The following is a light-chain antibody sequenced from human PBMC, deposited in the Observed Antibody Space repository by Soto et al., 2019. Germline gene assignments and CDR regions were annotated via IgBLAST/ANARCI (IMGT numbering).Light chain of an antibody. V-gene: IGLV1-44*01. CDR2: RDN. CDR1: RSNIGSNP. CDR3: ATWEDTLYGPV. Sequence: QSVLTQPPSASGTPEQRVTISCSGSRSNIGSNPVQWYQQFPGTAPKLLIYRDNQRPSGVSDRFSGSKSGTSASLAISGLQSEDEADYHCATWEDTLYGPVFGGGTQLTVL. J-gene: IGLJ3*02.